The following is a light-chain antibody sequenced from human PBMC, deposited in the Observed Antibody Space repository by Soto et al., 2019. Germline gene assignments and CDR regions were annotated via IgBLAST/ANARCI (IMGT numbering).Light chain of an antibody. CDR3: LQLKSYPYT. Sequence: DIQLTQSPSFLSASAGDRVTITCRASQDSGRFLAWYQQKSRKAPKLLIHTASTLQSGVPSRFSGSGSGTEFTLTISSLQPEDFATYYCLQLKSYPYTFGQGTKLEIK. V-gene: IGKV1-9*01. CDR2: TAS. CDR1: QDSGRF. J-gene: IGKJ2*01.